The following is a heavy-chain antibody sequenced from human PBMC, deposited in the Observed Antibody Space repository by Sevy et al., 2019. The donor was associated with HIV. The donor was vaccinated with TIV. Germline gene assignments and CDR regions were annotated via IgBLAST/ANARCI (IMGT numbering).Heavy chain of an antibody. Sequence: GGSLRLSCAASGFTFSSYAMSWVRQAPGKGLEWVSAISGSGGSTYYADSVKGRFTISRDNSKNTLYLQMNSLRAEDTAVYYCVKDTNLIAAAGTPWFDPWGQGTLVTVSS. CDR1: GFTFSSYA. J-gene: IGHJ5*02. CDR3: VKDTNLIAAAGTPWFDP. D-gene: IGHD6-13*01. CDR2: ISGSGGST. V-gene: IGHV3-23*01.